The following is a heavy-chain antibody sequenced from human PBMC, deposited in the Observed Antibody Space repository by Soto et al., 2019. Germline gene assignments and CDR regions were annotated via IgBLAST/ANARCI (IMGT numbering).Heavy chain of an antibody. CDR2: NSYSGST. CDR3: ARVPLVPAAIESYYYYGMDV. V-gene: IGHV4-59*08. CDR1: GGSTSSYY. J-gene: IGHJ6*02. Sequence: SETLSLTCTVTGGSTSSYYWSWLRQPPGKGLEWIGYNSYSGSTDYNPSLKSRVTISVDTSKNQFSLKLSSATAEDTAVYYCARVPLVPAAIESYYYYGMDVWGQGTTVTSP. D-gene: IGHD2-2*01.